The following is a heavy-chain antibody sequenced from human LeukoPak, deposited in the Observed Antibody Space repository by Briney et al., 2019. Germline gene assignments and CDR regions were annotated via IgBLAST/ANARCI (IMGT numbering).Heavy chain of an antibody. CDR3: AELGITMIGGV. D-gene: IGHD3-10*02. CDR1: GFTFSSYE. J-gene: IGHJ6*04. V-gene: IGHV3-48*03. CDR2: ISSSGTTI. Sequence: GGSLRLSCAASGFTFSSYEMNWVRQAPGKGLEWVSYISSSGTTINYADSVKGRFTISRDNAKNSLYLQMNSLRAEDTAVYYCAELGITMIGGVWGKGTTVTISS.